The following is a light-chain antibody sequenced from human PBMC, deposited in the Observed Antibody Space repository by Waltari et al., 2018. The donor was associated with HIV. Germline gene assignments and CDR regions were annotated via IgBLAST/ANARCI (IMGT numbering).Light chain of an antibody. CDR2: KAS. CDR3: QQYNSPPPLT. J-gene: IGKJ4*01. V-gene: IGKV1-5*03. CDR1: QSISSW. Sequence: DIQMTQSPSTLSASVGDRVTITCRASQSISSWLAWYQQKPGKAPKLLIYKASSLESGVPSRFSGSGSGTEFTLTISSLQPDDFATYYCQQYNSPPPLTFGGGTKVEIK.